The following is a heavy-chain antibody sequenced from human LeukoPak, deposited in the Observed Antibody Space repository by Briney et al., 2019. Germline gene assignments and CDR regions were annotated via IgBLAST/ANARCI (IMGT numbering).Heavy chain of an antibody. CDR2: ISTYNGDT. CDR1: GYTFSSYG. D-gene: IGHD2/OR15-2a*01. Sequence: ASVKVSCKTSGYTFSSYGISWVRQAPGQGLEWMGWISTYNGDTNYAQKLQGRVTMTTDTSTSTAYMELRSLRSGDTAVYYCAKASDYLDWYFDLWGRGTLVTVSS. V-gene: IGHV1-18*01. J-gene: IGHJ2*01. CDR3: AKASDYLDWYFDL.